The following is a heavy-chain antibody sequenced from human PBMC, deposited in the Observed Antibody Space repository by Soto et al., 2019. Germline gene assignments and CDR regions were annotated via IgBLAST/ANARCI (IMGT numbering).Heavy chain of an antibody. CDR2: ISYDGSNK. CDR3: ARVIYYYGNSVYPLDL. CDR1: GFTFSSYA. V-gene: IGHV3-30-3*01. J-gene: IGHJ5*02. D-gene: IGHD3-22*01. Sequence: QVQLVESGGGVVQPGRSLRLSCAASGFTFSSYAMHWVRQAPGKGLEWVAVISYDGSNKYYADSVKGRFTISRDHSKKTLYMQMHSLRAEDTAVYYCARVIYYYGNSVYPLDLRGQGNLVTVSS.